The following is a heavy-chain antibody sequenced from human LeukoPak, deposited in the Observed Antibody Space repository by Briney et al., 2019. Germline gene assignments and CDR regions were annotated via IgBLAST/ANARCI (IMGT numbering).Heavy chain of an antibody. Sequence: PSETLSLTCTVSGGSINNYYWSCIRQPAGKGLEWIGRVYSTGSTYYSPSLKSRVAMSVDKSKNQFSLKLSSVTAADTAVYYCAREWNGGFDIWGQGTMVTVSS. D-gene: IGHD1-1*01. CDR2: VYSTGST. CDR1: GGSINNYY. V-gene: IGHV4-4*07. J-gene: IGHJ3*02. CDR3: AREWNGGFDI.